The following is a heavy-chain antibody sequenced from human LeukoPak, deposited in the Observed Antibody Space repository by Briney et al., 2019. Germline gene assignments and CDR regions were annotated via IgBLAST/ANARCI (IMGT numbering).Heavy chain of an antibody. D-gene: IGHD5-12*01. V-gene: IGHV5-51*01. CDR2: IYPGDSDT. J-gene: IGHJ4*02. Sequence: GESLKISCKGSGYSFTTYWIGWVRQMPGKGLEWLGIIYPGDSDTRYSPSFQGQVTISADKSISTAYLQWSSLKASDTAIYYCARPLNSGYDTLDYWGQGTLVTVPS. CDR3: ARPLNSGYDTLDY. CDR1: GYSFTTYW.